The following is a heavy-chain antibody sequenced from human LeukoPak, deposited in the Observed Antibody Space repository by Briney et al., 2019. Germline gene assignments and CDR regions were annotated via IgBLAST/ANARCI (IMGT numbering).Heavy chain of an antibody. D-gene: IGHD4-23*01. CDR1: GGSISSGGYY. CDR2: IYYSGST. V-gene: IGHV4-31*03. J-gene: IGHJ6*02. CDR3: AREAYGGNSIYYYYYGMDV. Sequence: PSETLSLTCTVSGGSISSGGYYWSWIRQHPGKGLEWIGYIYYSGSTYYNPSLKSRVTISVDTSKNPFSLKLSSVTAADTAVYYCAREAYGGNSIYYYYYGMDVWGQGTTVTVSS.